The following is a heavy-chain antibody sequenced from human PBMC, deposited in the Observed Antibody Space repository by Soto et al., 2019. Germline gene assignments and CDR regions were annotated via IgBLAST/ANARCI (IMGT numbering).Heavy chain of an antibody. D-gene: IGHD5-18*01. Sequence: SVKVSCKASGGTFSSYAISWVRQAPGQGLEWMGGIIPIFGTANYAQKFQGRVTITADESTSTAYMELSSLRSEDTAVYYCGRALEYSYGNYYYYGMDVWGQGTTVTVSS. CDR3: GRALEYSYGNYYYYGMDV. CDR2: IIPIFGTA. J-gene: IGHJ6*02. CDR1: GGTFSSYA. V-gene: IGHV1-69*13.